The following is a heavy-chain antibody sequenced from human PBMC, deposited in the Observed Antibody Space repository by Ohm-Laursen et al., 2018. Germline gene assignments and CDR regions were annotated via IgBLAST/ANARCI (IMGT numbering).Heavy chain of an antibody. J-gene: IGHJ3*02. CDR2: ITKNGATE. Sequence: LSLTCAASGFNFETHSMNWVRQAPGKGLERVSCITKNGATEYADSVKGRFTITRDNAMKSVFLQMNSLRDEDTAVYYCTGDGVAAHPGDAFDIWGHGTMVTVSS. CDR3: TGDGVAAHPGDAFDI. CDR1: GFNFETHS. V-gene: IGHV3-48*02. D-gene: IGHD2-15*01.